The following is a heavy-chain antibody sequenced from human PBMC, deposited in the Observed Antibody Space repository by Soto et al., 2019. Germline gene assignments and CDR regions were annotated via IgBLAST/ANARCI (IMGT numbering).Heavy chain of an antibody. CDR2: ISYDGSNK. CDR3: AKCRRQWLVLEYYYGMDV. Sequence: QVQLVESGGGVVQPGRSLRLSCAASGFTFSSYGMHWVRQAPGKGLEWVAVISYDGSNKYYADSVKGRFTISRDNSKNTLYLQMNSLRAEDTAVYYCAKCRRQWLVLEYYYGMDVWGQGTTVTVSS. CDR1: GFTFSSYG. D-gene: IGHD6-19*01. V-gene: IGHV3-30*18. J-gene: IGHJ6*02.